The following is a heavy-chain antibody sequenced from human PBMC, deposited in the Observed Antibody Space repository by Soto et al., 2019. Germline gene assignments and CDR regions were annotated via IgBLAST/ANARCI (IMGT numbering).Heavy chain of an antibody. CDR3: ATCAMLVGTALTDYSGMDA. J-gene: IGHJ6*02. CDR2: ISAYNGNT. D-gene: IGHD1-7*01. CDR1: RYTFTSYC. V-gene: IGHV1-18*04. Sequence: GASVKVACKACRYTFTSYCMSWVRQAPGRVLEWMVWISAYNGNTNYAQKLQGRVTMTTDTSTSTAYMELRSLRSDDTAVYSSATCAMLVGTALTDYSGMDAWGQGTPVTVSS.